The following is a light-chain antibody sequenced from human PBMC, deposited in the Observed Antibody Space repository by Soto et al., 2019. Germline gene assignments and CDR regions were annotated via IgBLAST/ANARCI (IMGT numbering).Light chain of an antibody. V-gene: IGKV3-20*01. CDR3: KQNSSALIFT. J-gene: IGKJ3*01. CDR2: GAS. CDR1: QSVSSSY. Sequence: EIVLTQSPGTLSLSPGERATLSCRASQSVSSSYLAWYQQKPGQAPRLLIYGASSRATGIPDRFSASGSGTDLPLITGRLEPEVFAVYYFKQNSSALIFTLGRGTKVDTK.